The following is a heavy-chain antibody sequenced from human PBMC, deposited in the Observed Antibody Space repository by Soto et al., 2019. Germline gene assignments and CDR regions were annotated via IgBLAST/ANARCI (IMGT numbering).Heavy chain of an antibody. CDR2: ISYDGSNK. J-gene: IGHJ6*02. Sequence: GGSLRLSCAASGFTFSSYGMHWVRQATGKGLEWVAVISYDGSNKYYADSVKGRFTISRDNSKNTLYLQMNSLRAEDTAVYYCAKGGGGFPYYYYYYGMDVWGQGTTVTVSS. V-gene: IGHV3-30*18. CDR3: AKGGGGFPYYYYYYGMDV. CDR1: GFTFSSYG. D-gene: IGHD3-16*01.